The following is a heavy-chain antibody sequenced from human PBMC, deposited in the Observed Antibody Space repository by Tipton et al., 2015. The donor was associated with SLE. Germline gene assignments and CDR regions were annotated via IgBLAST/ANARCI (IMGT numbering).Heavy chain of an antibody. CDR3: ARDPAVHRALDI. J-gene: IGHJ3*02. V-gene: IGHV1-18*01. CDR2: ISGYSGNR. Sequence: QLVQSGAEVKKPGASVKVSCKASGYTFTSYDITWVRQAPGQGLEWMGWISGYSGNRNYAQKFQGRVTLTTGTSTRTAYMELRSLRSDDTAVYYCARDPAVHRALDIWGQGTMVTVSA. CDR1: GYTFTSYD.